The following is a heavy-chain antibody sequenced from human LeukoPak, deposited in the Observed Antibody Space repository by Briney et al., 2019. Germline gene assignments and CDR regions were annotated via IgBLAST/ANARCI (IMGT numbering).Heavy chain of an antibody. Sequence: PSETLSLTCTVSGGSISSSSYYWGWIRQPPGKGLEWIGSIYYSGSTYYNPSLKSRVTTSVDTSKNQFSLKLSSVTAADTAVYYCARAYCGGDCYFGFDYWGQGTLVSVSS. J-gene: IGHJ4*02. CDR1: GGSISSSSYY. V-gene: IGHV4-39*01. CDR3: ARAYCGGDCYFGFDY. D-gene: IGHD2-21*02. CDR2: IYYSGST.